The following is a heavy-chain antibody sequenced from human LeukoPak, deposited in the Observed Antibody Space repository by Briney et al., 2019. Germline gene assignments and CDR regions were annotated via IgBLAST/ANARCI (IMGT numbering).Heavy chain of an antibody. J-gene: IGHJ5*02. CDR1: GITLSNYA. CDR3: ARGRPSRFDP. CDR2: ISGSGGGT. V-gene: IGHV3-23*01. Sequence: GGSLRLSCAVSGITLSNYAMSWVCQAPGKGLEWVAGISGSGGGTNYADSVMGRFTISRDISKNTLNLQMNSLRAEDTGVYYCARGRPSRFDPRGQGTLVTVSP.